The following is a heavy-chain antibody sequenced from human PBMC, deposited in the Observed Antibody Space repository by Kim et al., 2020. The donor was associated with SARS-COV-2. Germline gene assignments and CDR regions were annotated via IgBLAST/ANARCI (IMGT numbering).Heavy chain of an antibody. Sequence: ASVKVSCKASGYTFTGYYMHWVRQAPGQGLEWMGWINPNSGGTNYAQKFQGRVTMTMDTSISTAYMELSRLRSDDTAVYYCARDFSEYYYDSSGYYYGGWFDPWGQGTLVTVSS. CDR1: GYTFTGYY. V-gene: IGHV1-2*02. D-gene: IGHD3-22*01. CDR3: ARDFSEYYYDSSGYYYGGWFDP. J-gene: IGHJ5*02. CDR2: INPNSGGT.